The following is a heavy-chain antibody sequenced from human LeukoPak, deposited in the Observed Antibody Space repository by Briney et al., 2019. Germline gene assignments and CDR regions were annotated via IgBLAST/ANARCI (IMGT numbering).Heavy chain of an antibody. V-gene: IGHV3-13*01. D-gene: IGHD1-26*01. J-gene: IGHJ4*02. CDR1: GFAFSSYD. CDR3: AALGDSIY. Sequence: GGSLRLSCAASGFAFSSYDTHWVRQVSGKGLEWASAIGHAGDTYYADSVKGRFTISREDAKNYFFLQMNSLRAGDTAVYFCAALGDSIYWGQGTLVTVSS. CDR2: IGHAGDT.